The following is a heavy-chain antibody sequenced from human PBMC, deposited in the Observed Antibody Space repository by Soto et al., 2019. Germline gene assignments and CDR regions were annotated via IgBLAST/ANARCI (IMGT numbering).Heavy chain of an antibody. V-gene: IGHV3-33*01. Sequence: GGSLRLSCAASGFTFSSYGMHWVRQAPGKGLEWVAVIWYDGRNKYYADSVKGRFTISRDTSKNTLYLQMNSLRAEDTAVYYCSRGGYYDRRGLAPPYCNYYGLDDWGQGTTVTVSS. CDR1: GFTFSSYG. CDR2: IWYDGRNK. J-gene: IGHJ6*02. D-gene: IGHD3-22*01. CDR3: SRGGYYDRRGLAPPYCNYYGLDD.